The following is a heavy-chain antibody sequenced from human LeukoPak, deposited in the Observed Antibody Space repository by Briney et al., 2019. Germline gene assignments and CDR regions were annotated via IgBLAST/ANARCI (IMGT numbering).Heavy chain of an antibody. V-gene: IGHV4-59*06. D-gene: IGHD3-22*01. J-gene: IGHJ5*02. CDR2: IYYSGST. Sequence: PSETLSLTCTVSGGSISSYYWSWIRQHPGKGLEWIGYIYYSGSTYYNPSLKSRVTISVDTSKNQFSLKLSSVTAADTAVYYCARGANYDSSGYSWFDPWGQGALVTVSS. CDR1: GGSISSYY. CDR3: ARGANYDSSGYSWFDP.